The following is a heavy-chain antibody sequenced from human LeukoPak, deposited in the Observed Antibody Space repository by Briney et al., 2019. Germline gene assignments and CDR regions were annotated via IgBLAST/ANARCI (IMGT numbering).Heavy chain of an antibody. CDR2: IYYSGST. V-gene: IGHV4-39*01. J-gene: IGHJ4*02. D-gene: IGHD1-26*01. Sequence: SETLSLTCTVSGGSISNSSYYWGWIRQPPGKGLEWIGSIYYSGSTYYNPSLKSRVTISVDTSKNQFSLKLSSVTAADTAVYYCARHIVGATFSDYWGQGTLVTVSS. CDR3: ARHIVGATFSDY. CDR1: GGSISNSSYY.